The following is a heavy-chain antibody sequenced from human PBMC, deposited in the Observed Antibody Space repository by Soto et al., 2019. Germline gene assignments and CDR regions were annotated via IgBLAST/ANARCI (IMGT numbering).Heavy chain of an antibody. D-gene: IGHD5-18*01. CDR3: AREGYNFGPFDY. CDR1: GDSITTYY. Sequence: SETLSLTCTVSGDSITTYYWSWIRRPPGMGLEWIASISYSGTTNYNSSLKSRVTISIDTSKNQFSLKLNSVTAADTAVYYCAREGYNFGPFDYWGQGALVTVSS. CDR2: ISYSGTT. J-gene: IGHJ4*02. V-gene: IGHV4-59*01.